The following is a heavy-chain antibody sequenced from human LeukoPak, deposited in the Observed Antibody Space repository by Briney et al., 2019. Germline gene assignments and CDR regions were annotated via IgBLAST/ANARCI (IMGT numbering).Heavy chain of an antibody. V-gene: IGHV3-23*01. D-gene: IGHD3/OR15-3a*01. J-gene: IGHJ6*03. CDR3: ARVGTGDYYYYYYMDV. Sequence: GRSLRLSCAASGFTFSSYAMRWVRQAPGKGLEWVSEISGSGGSTYYADSVKGRFTISRDNSKNTLYLQMNSLRAEDTAVYYCARVGTGDYYYYYYMDVWGKGTTVTVSS. CDR1: GFTFSSYA. CDR2: ISGSGGST.